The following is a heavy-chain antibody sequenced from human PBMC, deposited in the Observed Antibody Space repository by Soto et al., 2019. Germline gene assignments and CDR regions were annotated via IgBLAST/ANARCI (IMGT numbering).Heavy chain of an antibody. J-gene: IGHJ3*02. CDR3: ARDDATVTTRYAFDI. V-gene: IGHV3-33*01. D-gene: IGHD4-17*01. CDR1: GFTFSSYG. Sequence: ESGGGVVQPGRSLRLSCAASGFTFSSYGMHWVRQAPGTGLEWVAVIWYDGSNKYYADSVKGRFTISRDNSKNTLYLQMNSLRAEDTAVYYCARDDATVTTRYAFDIWGQGTMVTVSS. CDR2: IWYDGSNK.